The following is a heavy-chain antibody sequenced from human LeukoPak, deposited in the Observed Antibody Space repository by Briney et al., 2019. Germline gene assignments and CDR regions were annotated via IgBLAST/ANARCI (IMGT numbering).Heavy chain of an antibody. CDR1: GYTFSDYY. V-gene: IGHV1-18*04. CDR3: ARTIYYGDYYDYYYYYMDV. CDR2: ISAYNGNT. J-gene: IGHJ6*03. D-gene: IGHD4-17*01. Sequence: GASVTVSCKTSGYTFSDYYIHWIRQAPGQGLEWMGWISAYNGNTNYAQKLQGRVTMTTDTSTSTAYMELRSLRSDDTAVYYCARTIYYGDYYDYYYYYMDVWGKGTTVTVSS.